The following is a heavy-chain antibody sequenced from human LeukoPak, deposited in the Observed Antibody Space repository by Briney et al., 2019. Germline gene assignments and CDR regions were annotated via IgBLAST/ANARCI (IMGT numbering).Heavy chain of an antibody. D-gene: IGHD3-3*01. J-gene: IGHJ6*03. CDR3: ARILWNYYYMDV. Sequence: SQTLSLTCTVSGGSFSSGGYYWSCIRQPPGKGREWFGNIYNSGSTYYNPSLTSRATISVGTSKNQFSVELSPVTAADSDVYYCARILWNYYYMDVWGKGTTVTVSS. V-gene: IGHV4-30-4*08. CDR2: IYNSGST. CDR1: GGSFSSGGYY.